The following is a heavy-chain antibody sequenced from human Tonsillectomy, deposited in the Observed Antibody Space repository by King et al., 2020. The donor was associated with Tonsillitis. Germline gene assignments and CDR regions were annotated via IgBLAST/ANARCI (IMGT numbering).Heavy chain of an antibody. Sequence: VQLVESGGGLVKPGGSLRVSCAASGFTFSSYSMNWVRQAPGKGLEWVSSISSSSSYISFADSVKGRFTISRDNAENSLYLQMNSLGAEDTAVYYCARSTHYGKHETWSFDYWGQGPLVTVSS. CDR1: GFTFSSYS. V-gene: IGHV3-21*01. CDR3: ARSTHYGKHETWSFDY. J-gene: IGHJ4*02. D-gene: IGHD4-17*01. CDR2: ISSSSSYI.